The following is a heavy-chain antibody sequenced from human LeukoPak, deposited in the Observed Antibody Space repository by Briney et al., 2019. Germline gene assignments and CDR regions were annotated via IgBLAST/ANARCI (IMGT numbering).Heavy chain of an antibody. CDR1: GYTFTSYG. Sequence: ASVKVSCKASGYTFTSYGISWVRLAPGQGLEWMGWISAYNGNTNYAQKLEGRVTMTTDTSASTAYMELRSLRSDDTAVYYCARDRGYNDFDYWGQGTLVTVSS. CDR3: ARDRGYNDFDY. D-gene: IGHD5-24*01. J-gene: IGHJ4*02. V-gene: IGHV1-18*01. CDR2: ISAYNGNT.